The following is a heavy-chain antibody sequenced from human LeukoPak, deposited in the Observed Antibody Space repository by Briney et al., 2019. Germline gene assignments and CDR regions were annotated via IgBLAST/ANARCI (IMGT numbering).Heavy chain of an antibody. CDR3: AKDFPTLLYAFDI. Sequence: GGSLRLSCAASGFTFSSFAMSWVRQAPGKGLEWVSTISGNAVGTYYADSVKGRFTISRDNSENTLHLQMNSLRAEDTAVYHCAKDFPTLLYAFDIWGQGTMVTVSS. CDR1: GFTFSSFA. J-gene: IGHJ3*02. D-gene: IGHD2-2*01. V-gene: IGHV3-23*01. CDR2: ISGNAVGT.